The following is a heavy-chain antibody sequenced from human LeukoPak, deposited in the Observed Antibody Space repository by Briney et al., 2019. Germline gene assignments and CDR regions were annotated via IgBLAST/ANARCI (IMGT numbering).Heavy chain of an antibody. J-gene: IGHJ1*01. D-gene: IGHD4-17*01. CDR3: AKEPVTSLDAEYFQH. CDR2: ISGDGGST. Sequence: RPGGSLRLSCAASGFTFDDYAMHWVRQAPGKVLEWVSLISGDGGSTYYADSVKGRFTIARDNSKNSLYLQMNSLRTEDTALYYCAKEPVTSLDAEYFQHWGQGTLVTVSS. CDR1: GFTFDDYA. V-gene: IGHV3-43*02.